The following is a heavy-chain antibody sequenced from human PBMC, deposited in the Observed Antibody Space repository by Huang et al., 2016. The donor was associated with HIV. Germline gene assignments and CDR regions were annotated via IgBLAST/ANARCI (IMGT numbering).Heavy chain of an antibody. Sequence: QVQLGVSGPALVEPSQTLALTCTVSGASITSGSFYWTWIRQPAGRGREWIGHLYTDGRPNYNPSLRSRVTISKDTSRNQFSLKLTSVTVADTAVYCCVREGGGYWTAIDYYYMDVWGRGTTVTVSS. CDR2: LYTDGRP. CDR3: VREGGGYWTAIDYYYMDV. D-gene: IGHD2-8*02. J-gene: IGHJ6*03. V-gene: IGHV4-61*09. CDR1: GASITSGSFY.